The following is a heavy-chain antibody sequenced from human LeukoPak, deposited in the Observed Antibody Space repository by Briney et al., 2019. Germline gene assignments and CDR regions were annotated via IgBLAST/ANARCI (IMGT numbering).Heavy chain of an antibody. Sequence: SETLSLTCTVSGGSISSGDYYWSWIRQPPGKGLEWIGYIYYSGSTYYNPSLKSRVTISVDTSKNQFSLKLSSVTAADTAVYYCARGDGSGSYYGGYWGQGTLVTVSS. V-gene: IGHV4-30-4*01. CDR1: GGSISSGDYY. CDR2: IYYSGST. J-gene: IGHJ4*02. D-gene: IGHD3-10*01. CDR3: ARGDGSGSYYGGY.